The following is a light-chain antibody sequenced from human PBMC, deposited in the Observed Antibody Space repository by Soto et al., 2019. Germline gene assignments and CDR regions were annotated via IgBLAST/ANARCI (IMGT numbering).Light chain of an antibody. CDR2: AAS. Sequence: DIQMTQSPSSLSASVGDRVTMTCRASQSISNYLNWYQQKPEKAPKLLIYAASSLQSGVPSRFSGSGSGTDFTLIINSLQPEDFATYYCQQSYSTPPTFGQGTKVEIK. V-gene: IGKV1-39*01. CDR1: QSISNY. CDR3: QQSYSTPPT. J-gene: IGKJ1*01.